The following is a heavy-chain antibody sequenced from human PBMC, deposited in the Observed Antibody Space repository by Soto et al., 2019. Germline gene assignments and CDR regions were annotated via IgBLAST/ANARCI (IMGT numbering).Heavy chain of an antibody. CDR3: ARDRYYYDSSGSLGD. Sequence: QVQLVESGGGVVQPGRSLRLSCAASGFTFSSYAMHWVRQAPGKGLEWVAVISYDGSNKYYADSVKGRFTISRDNSKNTLYLQMNSLRAEDTAVYYCARDRYYYDSSGSLGDWGQGTLVTVSS. J-gene: IGHJ4*02. V-gene: IGHV3-30-3*01. CDR1: GFTFSSYA. CDR2: ISYDGSNK. D-gene: IGHD3-22*01.